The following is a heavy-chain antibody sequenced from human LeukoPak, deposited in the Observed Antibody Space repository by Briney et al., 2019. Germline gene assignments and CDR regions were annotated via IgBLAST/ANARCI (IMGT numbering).Heavy chain of an antibody. CDR2: IKGKTDGGTT. V-gene: IGHV3-15*01. D-gene: IGHD5-18*01. CDR3: TTGTWIQLWLADY. J-gene: IGHJ4*02. Sequence: PGGSLRLSCAASGFTFSSYAMSWVRQAPGKGLEWVGHIKGKTDGGTTDYAAPVQGRFTISRDGSKNTLYLQMNSLKTEDTAVYYCTTGTWIQLWLADYWGQGTLVTVSS. CDR1: GFTFSSYA.